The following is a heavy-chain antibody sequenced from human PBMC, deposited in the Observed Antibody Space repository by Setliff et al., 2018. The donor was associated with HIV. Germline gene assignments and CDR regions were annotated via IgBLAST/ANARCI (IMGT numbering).Heavy chain of an antibody. CDR3: ARGNYDILTGYYLLNWFDP. V-gene: IGHV4-59*08. J-gene: IGHJ5*02. Sequence: SETLSLTCTVSGGSISSYYWSWIRQPPGKGLEWIGYIYYSGSTSYNPSLRSRVTISVDTSKNQFSLKLTSVTAADTAVYYCARGNYDILTGYYLLNWFDPWGQGTLVTVSS. D-gene: IGHD3-9*01. CDR2: IYYSGST. CDR1: GGSISSYY.